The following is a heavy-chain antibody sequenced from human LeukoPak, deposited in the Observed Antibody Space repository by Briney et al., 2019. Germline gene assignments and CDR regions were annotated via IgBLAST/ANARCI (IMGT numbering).Heavy chain of an antibody. CDR2: IYPGDSNT. CDR3: ARRDPQGRSDY. CDR1: GYSFTNYW. J-gene: IGHJ4*02. Sequence: GESLKISCKGSGYSFTNYWIGWVRQMPGKGLEWMGIIYPGDSNTRYSPSFQGQVTFSADKSISTAYLQWSSLKASDPAMYYCARRDPQGRSDYWGQGTLVTVSS. V-gene: IGHV5-51*01.